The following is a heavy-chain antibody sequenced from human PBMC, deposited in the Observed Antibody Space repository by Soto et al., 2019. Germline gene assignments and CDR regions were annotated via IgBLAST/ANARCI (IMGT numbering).Heavy chain of an antibody. CDR1: GGSISPYY. CDR3: ARGGGLFEY. Sequence: QVQLQESGPGLVKPSETLSPTCTVSGGSISPYYWSWIRQPPGKGLEWIGYIYYSGTTNYSPSLKSRVTISVDTSKNQFSLKLTSVTAADTAVYYCARGGGLFEYWGPGTLVTVSS. CDR2: IYYSGTT. D-gene: IGHD3-16*01. V-gene: IGHV4-59*01. J-gene: IGHJ4*02.